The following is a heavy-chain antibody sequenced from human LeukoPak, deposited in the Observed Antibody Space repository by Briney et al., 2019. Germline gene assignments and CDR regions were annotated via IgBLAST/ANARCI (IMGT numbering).Heavy chain of an antibody. J-gene: IGHJ1*01. D-gene: IGHD3-3*01. Sequence: GGSLRLSCAASGFTFNNYWMHWVRQAPGKGLVWVSRIKSDGQITTYADSVKGRFTTCRDNAKNTFYLQMNSLRVEDAAVYYCLLIILGGSSQHWGQGTLVSVSS. CDR2: IKSDGQIT. CDR3: LLIILGGSSQH. CDR1: GFTFNNYW. V-gene: IGHV3-74*01.